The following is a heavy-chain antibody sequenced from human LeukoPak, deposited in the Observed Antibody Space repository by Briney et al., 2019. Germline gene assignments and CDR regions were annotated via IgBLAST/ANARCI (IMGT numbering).Heavy chain of an antibody. D-gene: IGHD3/OR15-3a*01. CDR3: ARQTGSGLFILP. CDR2: IYYSGNT. V-gene: IGHV4-39*01. CDR1: GVSISSSNSY. J-gene: IGHJ4*02. Sequence: SETLSLTCTVSGVSISSSNSYWGWIRQAPGKGPEWIGSIYYSGNTYYNASLKSQVSISIDTSKNQFSLRLTSVTAADTAVYYCARQTGSGLFILPGGQGTLVTVSS.